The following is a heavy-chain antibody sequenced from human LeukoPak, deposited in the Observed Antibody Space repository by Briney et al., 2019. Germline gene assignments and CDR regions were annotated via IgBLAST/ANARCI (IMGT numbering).Heavy chain of an antibody. CDR3: ARQKGTTIVVASFDY. Sequence: APVKVSCKASGYTFTGYYMHWVRQAPGQGLEWMGWINPNSGGTNYAQKFQGRVTMTRDTSISTAYMELSRLRSDDTAVYYCARQKGTTIVVASFDYWGQGTLVTVSS. V-gene: IGHV1-2*02. CDR2: INPNSGGT. J-gene: IGHJ4*02. D-gene: IGHD3-22*01. CDR1: GYTFTGYY.